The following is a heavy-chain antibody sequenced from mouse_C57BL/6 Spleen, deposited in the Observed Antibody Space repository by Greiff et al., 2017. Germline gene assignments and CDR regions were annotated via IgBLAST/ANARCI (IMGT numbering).Heavy chain of an antibody. CDR1: GYTFTSYW. V-gene: IGHV1-64*01. CDR3: AKECPMITYFDY. CDR2: IHPNSGST. J-gene: IGHJ2*01. Sequence: VQLQQPGAELVKPGASVKLSCKASGYTFTSYWMHWVKQRPGQGLEWIGMIHPNSGSTNYNEKFKSKATLTVDKSSSTAYMQLSSLTSEDSAVYYCAKECPMITYFDYWGQGTTLTVSS. D-gene: IGHD2-4*01.